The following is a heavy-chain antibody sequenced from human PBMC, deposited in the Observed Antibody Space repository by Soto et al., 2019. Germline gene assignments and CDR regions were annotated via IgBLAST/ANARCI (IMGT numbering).Heavy chain of an antibody. Sequence: PSETLSLTCTVSGGSISSSSYYWGWIRQPPGKGLEWIGSIYYSGSTYYNPSLKSRVTISVDTSKNQFSLKLSSVTAADTAVYYCASPYYYGSGSYNWYFDLWGRGTLVTVSS. D-gene: IGHD3-10*01. CDR2: IYYSGST. CDR3: ASPYYYGSGSYNWYFDL. V-gene: IGHV4-39*01. J-gene: IGHJ2*01. CDR1: GGSISSSSYY.